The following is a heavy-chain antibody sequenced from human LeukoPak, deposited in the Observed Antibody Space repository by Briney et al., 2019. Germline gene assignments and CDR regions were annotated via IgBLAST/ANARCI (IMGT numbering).Heavy chain of an antibody. V-gene: IGHV3-53*01. CDR1: GFTVSNNY. CDR3: ARHLGSAAADY. J-gene: IGHJ4*02. CDR2: IHGGSTT. D-gene: IGHD6-13*01. Sequence: PGGSLRLSCAPSGFTVSNNYMAWVRQAPGKGLEWVSVIHGGSTTYYADSVKGRFTISRDNSKNTLYLQMNSLRAEDTAVYYCARHLGSAAADYWGQGTLVTVSS.